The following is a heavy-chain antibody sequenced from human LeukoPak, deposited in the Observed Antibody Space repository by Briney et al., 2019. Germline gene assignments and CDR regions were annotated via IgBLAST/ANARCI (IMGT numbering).Heavy chain of an antibody. J-gene: IGHJ5*02. D-gene: IGHD5-18*01. Sequence: GGSLRLPCAASGFTFSRNNMHWVRQAPGKGQEYVSSITGNGGDTYYANSVKGRFTISRDNSKDMLYLQMGSLRTEDMGVYYCASLDTSMAWGQGTLVIVSS. CDR2: ITGNGGDT. V-gene: IGHV3-64*01. CDR3: ASLDTSMA. CDR1: GFTFSRNN.